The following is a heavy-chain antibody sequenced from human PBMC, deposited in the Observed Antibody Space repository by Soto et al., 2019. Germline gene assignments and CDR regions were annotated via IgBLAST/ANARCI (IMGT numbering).Heavy chain of an antibody. J-gene: IGHJ6*02. CDR1: GYAFTSYY. CDR2: INPSGGST. V-gene: IGHV1-46*01. Sequence: ASVKVSCKASGYAFTSYYMHWVRQAPGQGLEWMGIINPSGGSTSYAQKFQGRVTMTRDTSTSTVYMELSSLRSEDTAVYYCARNPVPYGMDVWGQGLPVTVSS. CDR3: ARNPVPYGMDV.